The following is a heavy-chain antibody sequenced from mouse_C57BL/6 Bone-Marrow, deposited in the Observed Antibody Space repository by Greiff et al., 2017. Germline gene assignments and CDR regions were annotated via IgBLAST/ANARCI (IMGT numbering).Heavy chain of an antibody. V-gene: IGHV1-50*01. Sequence: VQLQQPGAELVKPGASVKLSCKASGYTFTSYWMQWVKQRPGQGLEWIGEFDPSDSYTNYNQKFKGKATLTVDTSSSTAYMQLSSLTSEDSAVYYCASSFSYWYFDYWGQGTTLTVSS. CDR2: FDPSDSYT. D-gene: IGHD2-10*01. CDR3: ASSFSYWYFDY. CDR1: GYTFTSYW. J-gene: IGHJ2*01.